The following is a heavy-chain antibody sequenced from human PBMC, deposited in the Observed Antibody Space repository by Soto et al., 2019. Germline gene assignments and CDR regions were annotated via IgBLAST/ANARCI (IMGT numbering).Heavy chain of an antibody. CDR3: ARDLWGYCGTACYPMDV. CDR1: GGSISGYY. V-gene: IGHV4-59*01. Sequence: SETLSLTCTVSGGSISGYYWSWIRQPPGKGLEWIGYMYNTGSTVYNPSFKSRVTISVDTSKNQFSLKLNSVTAADTAVYYCARDLWGYCGTACYPMDVWGQGTTVTVSS. J-gene: IGHJ6*02. CDR2: MYNTGST. D-gene: IGHD2-21*02.